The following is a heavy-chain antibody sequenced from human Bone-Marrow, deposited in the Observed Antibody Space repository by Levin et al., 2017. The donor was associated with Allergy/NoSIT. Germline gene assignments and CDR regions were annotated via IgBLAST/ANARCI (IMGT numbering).Heavy chain of an antibody. D-gene: IGHD2-2*01. CDR2: IYYSGST. CDR3: ARQAVPAAMNGFDS. J-gene: IGHJ5*01. CDR1: GASISSFY. V-gene: IGHV4-59*08. Sequence: SETLSLTCTVSGASISSFYWSWIRQPPGKGLEWIGYIYYSGSTNYSPSLKSRVSMSADMSRNQVYLTMSSVTAADTAVYYCARQAVPAAMNGFDSWGQATLVTVSS.